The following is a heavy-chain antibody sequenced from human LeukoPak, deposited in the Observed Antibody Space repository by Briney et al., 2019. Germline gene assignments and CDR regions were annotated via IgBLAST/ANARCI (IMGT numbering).Heavy chain of an antibody. CDR3: ARERGYYDSSGYAFDI. D-gene: IGHD3-22*01. V-gene: IGHV3-66*01. J-gene: IGHJ3*02. Sequence: GGSLRLSCAASGFTVSINYMSWARQAPGKGLEWVSVIYSGSSTYYADSVKGRFHISRDNSKNTLYLQMNSLRAEDTAVYYCARERGYYDSSGYAFDIWGQGTMVTVSS. CDR1: GFTVSINY. CDR2: IYSGSST.